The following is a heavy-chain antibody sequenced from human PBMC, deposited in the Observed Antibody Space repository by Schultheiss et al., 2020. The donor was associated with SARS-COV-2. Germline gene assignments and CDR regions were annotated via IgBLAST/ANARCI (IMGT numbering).Heavy chain of an antibody. Sequence: GGSLRLSCKGSGYSFTNYWIGWVRQMPGKGLEWMGIIYPADSDTRYSPSFQGQVTISADKSISTAYLQWSSLKASDTAMYYCARLGSGSHYNVLDYWGQGTLVTVSS. CDR1: GYSFTNYW. J-gene: IGHJ4*02. D-gene: IGHD3-10*01. CDR3: ARLGSGSHYNVLDY. V-gene: IGHV5-51*01. CDR2: IYPADSDT.